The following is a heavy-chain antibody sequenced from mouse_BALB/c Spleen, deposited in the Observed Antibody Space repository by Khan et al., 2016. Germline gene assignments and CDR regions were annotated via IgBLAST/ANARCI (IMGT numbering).Heavy chain of an antibody. CDR1: GFNIKDTY. CDR3: ARVNWGY. J-gene: IGHJ2*01. V-gene: IGHV14-3*02. CDR2: IDPAHVPI. D-gene: IGHD4-1*01. Sequence: VQLQQSGAEFVKPGASVKLSCTASGFNIKDTYMYWVQQRPDPCLSWIGTIDPAHVPIQYDPKFQSMSTIPADTSSNTADLQVSSLTAEDTAIYYCARVNWGYWGKGTTSTVSS.